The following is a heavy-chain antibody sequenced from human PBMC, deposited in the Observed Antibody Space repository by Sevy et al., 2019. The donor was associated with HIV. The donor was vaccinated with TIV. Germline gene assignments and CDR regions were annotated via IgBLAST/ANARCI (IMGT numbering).Heavy chain of an antibody. CDR3: VREGVGGYSYSLDC. D-gene: IGHD5-18*01. V-gene: IGHV3-7*01. Sequence: GGSQRLSCAASGFTFRSYWMTWVRQAPGKGLEWVATMKEDGSEKDYVDSVKGRFTISRDNAKNSLYLQMNSLRAEDTAVYYCVREGVGGYSYSLDCWGQGTLVTVSS. CDR2: MKEDGSEK. CDR1: GFTFRSYW. J-gene: IGHJ4*02.